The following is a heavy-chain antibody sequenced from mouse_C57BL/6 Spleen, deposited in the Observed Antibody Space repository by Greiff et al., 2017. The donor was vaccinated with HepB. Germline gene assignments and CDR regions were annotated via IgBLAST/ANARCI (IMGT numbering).Heavy chain of an antibody. CDR3: ARGLLRPWYFDV. CDR2: INPGSGGT. J-gene: IGHJ1*03. D-gene: IGHD1-2*01. V-gene: IGHV1-54*01. CDR1: GYAFTNYL. Sequence: QVQLQQSGAELVRPGTSVKVSCKASGYAFTNYLIEWVKQRPGQGLEWIGVINPGSGGTNYNEKFKGKATMTADKSSSTAYMQLISLTSEDSAVYFCARGLLRPWYFDVWGTGTTVTVSS.